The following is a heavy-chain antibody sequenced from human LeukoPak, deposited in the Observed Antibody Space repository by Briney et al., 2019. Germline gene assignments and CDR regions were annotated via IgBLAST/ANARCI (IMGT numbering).Heavy chain of an antibody. V-gene: IGHV1-2*02. CDR1: GYTFTAYY. CDR3: ARAAVTTLPYFDY. Sequence: ASVNVSCTASGYTFTAYYMHWVRQAPGQGLEWMGWVNPNGGATNYAQKFQGRVTMTRDTSISTAYMELSRLRSDDTAVYYCARAAVTTLPYFDYWGQGTLVTVSS. J-gene: IGHJ4*02. D-gene: IGHD4-11*01. CDR2: VNPNGGAT.